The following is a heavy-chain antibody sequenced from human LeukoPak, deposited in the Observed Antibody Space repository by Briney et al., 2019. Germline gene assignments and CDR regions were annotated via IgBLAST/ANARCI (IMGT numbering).Heavy chain of an antibody. CDR1: GGSISSSNYY. Sequence: SETLSLTCTVSGGSISSSNYYWGWIRQPPWKGLEWIGSIYYSGSTYYSPSLKSRVTISIDMSSNQFSVKLKSVTAADTAIYFCARVLRFGASTLWFDPWGQGTLVTVSS. D-gene: IGHD3-16*01. V-gene: IGHV4-39*07. CDR3: ARVLRFGASTLWFDP. CDR2: IYYSGST. J-gene: IGHJ5*02.